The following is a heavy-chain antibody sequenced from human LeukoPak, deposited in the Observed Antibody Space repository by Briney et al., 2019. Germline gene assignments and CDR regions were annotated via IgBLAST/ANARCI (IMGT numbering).Heavy chain of an antibody. V-gene: IGHV4-30-4*01. CDR3: AREGSSGWSINDAFDI. D-gene: IGHD6-19*01. Sequence: SQTLSLTCTVSGGSISGGDYYWSWIRQPPVKGLEWIGNIDDSGNTDYHPSLKSRGTISVDTSKNQFSLRLSSVTAADTAVYYCAREGSSGWSINDAFDIWGQGTMVTVSS. J-gene: IGHJ3*02. CDR1: GGSISGGDYY. CDR2: IDDSGNT.